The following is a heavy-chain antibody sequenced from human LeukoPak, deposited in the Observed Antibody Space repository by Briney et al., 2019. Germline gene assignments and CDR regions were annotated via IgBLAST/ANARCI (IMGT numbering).Heavy chain of an antibody. V-gene: IGHV3-74*01. CDR3: ARDRGNSIVGSDFDS. D-gene: IGHD1-26*01. Sequence: PGGSLRLSCAASGFTFSSYWMHWVRQAPGKGLVWVSRINSDGSSTNYADAVKGRFTISRDNAENTLYLQMNSLRPEDTAVYYCARDRGNSIVGSDFDSWGQGTLVTVSS. CDR1: GFTFSSYW. CDR2: INSDGSST. J-gene: IGHJ4*02.